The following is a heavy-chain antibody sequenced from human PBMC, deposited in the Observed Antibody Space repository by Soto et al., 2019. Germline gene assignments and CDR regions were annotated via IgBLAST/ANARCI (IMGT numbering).Heavy chain of an antibody. CDR2: IKQDGSEK. J-gene: IGHJ4*02. CDR1: GFTFSSYW. Sequence: EVQLVESGGGLVQPGGSLRLSCAASGFTFSSYWMSWVRQAPGKGLEWVANIKQDGSEKYYVDSVKGRFTISRDNAKNSLYLQMNSLRAEDTAVYYCARVPKPNYFDYWGQGTLVTVSA. V-gene: IGHV3-7*01. CDR3: ARVPKPNYFDY.